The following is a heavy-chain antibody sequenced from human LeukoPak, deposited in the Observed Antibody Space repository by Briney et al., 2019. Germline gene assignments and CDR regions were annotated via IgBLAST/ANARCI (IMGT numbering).Heavy chain of an antibody. CDR3: ATYSGAHHKTFDY. V-gene: IGHV3-21*01. J-gene: IGHJ4*02. Sequence: GGSLRLSCAASGFTFSSYSMNWVRQAPGKGLEWVSSISSSSSYIYYADSVKGRFTISRDNAKSSLYLQLNSLRVDDTAVYYCATYSGAHHKTFDYWGRGTLVTVSS. D-gene: IGHD1-26*01. CDR1: GFTFSSYS. CDR2: ISSSSSYI.